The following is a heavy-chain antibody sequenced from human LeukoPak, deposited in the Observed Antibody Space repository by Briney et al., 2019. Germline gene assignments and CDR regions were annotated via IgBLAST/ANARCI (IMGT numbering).Heavy chain of an antibody. Sequence: GGSLRLSCAASGFTFSNYWMSWVRQTPGKGLEWVATIEQDGSEKYYVDSVKGRFTISRDNAKKSLFLQMNSLRADDTAVYYCARHPASYQYYFDYWGQGTLVTVSS. CDR3: ARHPASYQYYFDY. D-gene: IGHD1-26*01. J-gene: IGHJ4*02. CDR2: IEQDGSEK. CDR1: GFTFSNYW. V-gene: IGHV3-7*01.